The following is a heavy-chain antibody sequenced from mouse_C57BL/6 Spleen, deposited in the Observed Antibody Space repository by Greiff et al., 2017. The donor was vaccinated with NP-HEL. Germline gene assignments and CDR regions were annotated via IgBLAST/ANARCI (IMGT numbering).Heavy chain of an antibody. Sequence: VQLQQPGAELVMPGASVKLSCKASGYTFTSYWMHWVKQRPGQGLEWIGEIDPSDSYTNYNQKFKGKSTLTVDKSSSTAYMQLSSLTSEDSAVYYCAREVRDAMDYWGQGTSVTVSS. D-gene: IGHD3-2*02. J-gene: IGHJ4*01. CDR2: IDPSDSYT. CDR1: GYTFTSYW. V-gene: IGHV1-69*01. CDR3: AREVRDAMDY.